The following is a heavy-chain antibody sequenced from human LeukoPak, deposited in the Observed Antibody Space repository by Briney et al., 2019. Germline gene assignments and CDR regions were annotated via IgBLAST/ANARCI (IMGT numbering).Heavy chain of an antibody. CDR1: GFTFSGSP. V-gene: IGHV3-73*01. J-gene: IGHJ4*02. CDR2: TRSKADNYAT. CDR3: TQSNY. Sequence: GGSLRLSCAASGFTFSGSPILWVRQASGKGLEWVGRTRSKADNYATAYAASVQGRCTISRDDSKSTAYLQLNSLKTEDTAVYYCTQSNYWGQGALVTVSS.